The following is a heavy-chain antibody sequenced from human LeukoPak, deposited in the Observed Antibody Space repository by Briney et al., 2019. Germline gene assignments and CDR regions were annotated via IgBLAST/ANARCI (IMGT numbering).Heavy chain of an antibody. J-gene: IGHJ4*02. Sequence: GGSLRLSCAASGFTFSSYAMSWVRQAPGKGLEWVSAISGSGGSTYYADSVKGRFTISRDNSKNTLYLQMNSLRAEDTAVYYCAKDYSSGIIPAHFDYWGQGTLVTVSS. V-gene: IGHV3-23*01. CDR1: GFTFSSYA. D-gene: IGHD3-22*01. CDR3: AKDYSSGIIPAHFDY. CDR2: ISGSGGST.